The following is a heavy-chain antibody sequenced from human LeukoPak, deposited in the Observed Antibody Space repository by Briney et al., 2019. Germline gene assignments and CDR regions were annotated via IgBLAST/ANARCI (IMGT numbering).Heavy chain of an antibody. CDR1: GYTFTSYD. V-gene: IGHV1-8*01. D-gene: IGHD3-9*01. J-gene: IGHJ4*02. Sequence: GASVKVSCKASGYTFTSYDINWVRQATGQGLEWMGWMNPNSGNTGYAQKFQGRVTMTRNTSISTAYMELSSLRSEDTAVYYCARGPGHFDWLYNYYFDYWGQGTLVTVSS. CDR3: ARGPGHFDWLYNYYFDY. CDR2: MNPNSGNT.